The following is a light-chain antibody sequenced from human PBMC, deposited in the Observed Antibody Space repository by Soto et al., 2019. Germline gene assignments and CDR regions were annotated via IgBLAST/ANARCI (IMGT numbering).Light chain of an antibody. CDR2: EVN. J-gene: IGLJ1*01. CDR1: SSDVGASNY. CDR3: TSHAGTINVPYI. V-gene: IGLV2-8*01. Sequence: QSALTQPPSASGSPGQSVTISCTGTSSDVGASNYVSWYQHHPGIAPQLMDYEVNTRPSGVPDSFSGSKSGNTTSLTVSVLQAEDEADYYCTSHAGTINVPYIFGTGTKLTVL.